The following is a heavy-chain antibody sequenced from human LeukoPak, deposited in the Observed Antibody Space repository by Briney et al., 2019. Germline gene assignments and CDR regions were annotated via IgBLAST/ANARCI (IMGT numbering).Heavy chain of an antibody. CDR1: GGSISSSSYY. J-gene: IGHJ4*02. Sequence: SETLSLTCTVSGGSISSSSYYWGWVRQPPGKGLEWIAIIYYSGTTYYNPSLKSRVTISVDTSKNQFSLKLTSITAADTAVYYCARRLYGTSSFDFWGQGTLVTVSS. V-gene: IGHV4-39*01. CDR2: IYYSGTT. CDR3: ARRLYGTSSFDF. D-gene: IGHD6-6*01.